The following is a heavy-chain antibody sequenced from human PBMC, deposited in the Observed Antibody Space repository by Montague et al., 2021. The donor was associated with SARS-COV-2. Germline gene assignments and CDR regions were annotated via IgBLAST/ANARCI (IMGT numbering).Heavy chain of an antibody. D-gene: IGHD3-3*01. CDR2: IYTSGST. CDR1: GGSISSGSYY. CDR3: ARILGTYYDFWSGERAIDAFDI. Sequence: TLSLTCTVSGGSISSGSYYWSWIRQPAGKGLEWIGRIYTSGSTNYNPSLKSRVNISVDTSKNQFSLKLSSVTAADTAVYYCARILGTYYDFWSGERAIDAFDIWGQGTIVTVSS. J-gene: IGHJ3*02. V-gene: IGHV4-61*02.